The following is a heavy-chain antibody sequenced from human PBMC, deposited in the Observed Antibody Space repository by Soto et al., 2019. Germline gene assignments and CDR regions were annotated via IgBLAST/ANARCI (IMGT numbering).Heavy chain of an antibody. Sequence: PGGSLRLSCAASGFTFSSYSMNWVRQAPGKGLEWVSSISSSSSYIYYADSVKGRFTISRDNAKNSLYLQMNSLRAEDTAVYYCARATLLTTPPETWGQGTLVTVSS. D-gene: IGHD4-17*01. V-gene: IGHV3-21*01. CDR1: GFTFSSYS. J-gene: IGHJ4*02. CDR3: ARATLLTTPPET. CDR2: ISSSSSYI.